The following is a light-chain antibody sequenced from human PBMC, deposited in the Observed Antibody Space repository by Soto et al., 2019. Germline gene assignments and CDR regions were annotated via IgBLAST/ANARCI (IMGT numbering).Light chain of an antibody. CDR1: QSVSSSY. CDR2: GAS. V-gene: IGKV3-20*01. CDR3: QQYGSSLWT. J-gene: IGKJ1*01. Sequence: EMVFTQAPGTLSLSPGERATLSCRASQSVSSSYLAWYQQKPGQAPRLLIYGASSRATGIPDRFSGSGSGTDFTLTISRLEPEDFAVYYCQQYGSSLWTFGQGTKVDI.